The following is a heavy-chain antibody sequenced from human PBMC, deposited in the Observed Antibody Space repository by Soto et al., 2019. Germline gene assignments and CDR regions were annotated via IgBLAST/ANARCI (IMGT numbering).Heavy chain of an antibody. CDR2: IIPIFGTA. Sequence: SVQVSCKASGGTFSSYAISWVRQAPGQGLEWMGGIIPIFGTANYAQKFQGRVTMTTDSSTNTGYLEVRSLTSDDTAVYYCARAYASSLRWPHDDYWGQGTLVTVSS. D-gene: IGHD2-21*01. V-gene: IGHV1-69*05. CDR1: GGTFSSYA. CDR3: ARAYASSLRWPHDDY. J-gene: IGHJ4*02.